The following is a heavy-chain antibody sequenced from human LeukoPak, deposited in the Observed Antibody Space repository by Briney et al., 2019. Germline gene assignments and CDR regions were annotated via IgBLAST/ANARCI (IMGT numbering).Heavy chain of an antibody. J-gene: IGHJ4*02. CDR3: ARGGSNGSMIY. CDR1: GFTFSDYY. Sequence: GGSLRLSCAASGFTFSDYYMSWIRQAPGKGLEWISYISSSSSTIYYADSVKGRFTVSRDNAKNSLYLEMNSLRVEDTAVYYCARGGSNGSMIYWGQGTLVTVSS. CDR2: ISSSSSTI. V-gene: IGHV3-11*04. D-gene: IGHD2-8*01.